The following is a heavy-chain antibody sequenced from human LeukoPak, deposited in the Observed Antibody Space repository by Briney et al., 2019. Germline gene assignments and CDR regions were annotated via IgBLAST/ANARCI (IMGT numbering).Heavy chain of an antibody. D-gene: IGHD5-18*01. Sequence: PGGSLRPSCAASGFTFSSYAMHWVRQAPGKGLEWVAVISYDGSNKYYADSVKGRFTISRDNSKNTLYLQMNSLRAEDTAVYYCARYSWDAFDIWGQGTMVTVSS. V-gene: IGHV3-30-3*01. CDR1: GFTFSSYA. CDR3: ARYSWDAFDI. J-gene: IGHJ3*02. CDR2: ISYDGSNK.